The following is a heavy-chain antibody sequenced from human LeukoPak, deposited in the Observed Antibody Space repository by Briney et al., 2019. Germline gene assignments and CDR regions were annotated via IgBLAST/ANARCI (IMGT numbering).Heavy chain of an antibody. CDR3: TRDNYYNSSDKPLTAFDI. CDR1: GFTFSRYA. CDR2: ISKDGSNK. J-gene: IGHJ3*02. D-gene: IGHD3-22*01. V-gene: IGHV3-30-3*01. Sequence: PGGTLTLSCAASGFTFSRYAMHWVRQAPGKGLELVALISKDGSNKYYADSVKGRFSISRDNSKNTLYLQMNSLRAEDTAVYYFTRDNYYNSSDKPLTAFDIWGQGTMVTVSS.